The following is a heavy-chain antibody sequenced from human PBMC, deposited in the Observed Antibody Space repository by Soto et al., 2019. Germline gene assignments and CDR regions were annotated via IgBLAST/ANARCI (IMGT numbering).Heavy chain of an antibody. V-gene: IGHV3-9*01. J-gene: IGHJ6*02. CDR1: GFTFDDYA. Sequence: GGSLRLSCAASGFTFDDYAMHWVRQAPGKGLEWVSGISWNSGSIGYADSVKGRFTISRDNAKNSLYLQMNSLRAEDTALYYCAKEGEAYYDCWSGYDYYYGMDVWGQGTTVTVSS. CDR3: AKEGEAYYDCWSGYDYYYGMDV. D-gene: IGHD3-3*01. CDR2: ISWNSGSI.